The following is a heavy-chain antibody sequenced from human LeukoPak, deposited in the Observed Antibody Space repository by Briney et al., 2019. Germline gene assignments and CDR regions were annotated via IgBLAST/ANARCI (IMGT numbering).Heavy chain of an antibody. CDR3: ARSRRSWFRLPPDY. J-gene: IGHJ4*02. Sequence: ASVKVSCKASGYTFTGYDINWVRQATGQGLEGMGWMNSNSGNTGYAQKFQGRVTMTRNTSISTAYMELSSLRSEDTAVYYCARSRRSWFRLPPDYWGQGTLVTVSS. V-gene: IGHV1-8*01. D-gene: IGHD6-13*01. CDR2: MNSNSGNT. CDR1: GYTFTGYD.